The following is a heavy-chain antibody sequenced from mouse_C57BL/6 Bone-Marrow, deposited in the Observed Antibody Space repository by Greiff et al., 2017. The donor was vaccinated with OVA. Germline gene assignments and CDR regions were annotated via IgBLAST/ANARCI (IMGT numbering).Heavy chain of an antibody. CDR1: GFTIKDDY. CDR3: TSYYYGSNYFDY. J-gene: IGHJ2*01. CDR2: IDPENGDT. D-gene: IGHD1-1*01. Sequence: EVQLQQSGAELVRPGASVKLSCTASGFTIKDDYMHWVKQRPEQGLEWIGWIDPENGDTEYASKFQGKATITADTSSNTAYLQLSSLTSEDTAVYYCTSYYYGSNYFDYWGQGTTLTVSS. V-gene: IGHV14-4*01.